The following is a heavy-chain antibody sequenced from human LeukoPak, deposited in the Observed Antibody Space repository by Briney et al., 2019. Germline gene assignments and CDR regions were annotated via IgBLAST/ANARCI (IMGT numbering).Heavy chain of an antibody. D-gene: IGHD3-22*01. Sequence: SETLSLTCAVYGGSFSGYYWNWIRQPPGKGLEWIGYIYYSGTTNYNPSLKSRVSMSVDTSKNQFSLNLSSVTAADTAVYYCTGKYYYDTSGYYYADYWGQGTLVTVSS. J-gene: IGHJ4*02. V-gene: IGHV4-59*08. CDR3: TGKYYYDTSGYYYADY. CDR1: GGSFSGYY. CDR2: IYYSGTT.